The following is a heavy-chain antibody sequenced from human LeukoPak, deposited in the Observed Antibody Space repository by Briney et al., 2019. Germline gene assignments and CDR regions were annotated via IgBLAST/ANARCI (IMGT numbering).Heavy chain of an antibody. V-gene: IGHV3-7*05. Sequence: GGSLRLSCAASGFTYSRYWMSWVPQAPGKGLEGVTNIKQDGSEKFYVDSVKGRFTISRDNPKNSLYLQMHSLRREDTAVYYCARDLDFDYWGQGTLVTVSS. CDR3: ARDLDFDY. J-gene: IGHJ4*02. CDR2: IKQDGSEK. CDR1: GFTYSRYW.